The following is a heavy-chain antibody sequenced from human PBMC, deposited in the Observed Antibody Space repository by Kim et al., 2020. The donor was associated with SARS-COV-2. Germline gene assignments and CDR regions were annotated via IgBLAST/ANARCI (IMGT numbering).Heavy chain of an antibody. D-gene: IGHD2-2*01. CDR2: ISGSGGST. Sequence: GGSLRLSCVASGYTFSTYAMSWVRQTPGKGLEWVSGISGSGGSTYYADSVKGRFTISRDNTKSTLYLQMSSLRAEDPAVYYCARRREGSRTSCYQYYWG. CDR1: GYTFSTYA. J-gene: IGHJ4*01. V-gene: IGHV3-23*01. CDR3: ARRREGSRTSCYQYY.